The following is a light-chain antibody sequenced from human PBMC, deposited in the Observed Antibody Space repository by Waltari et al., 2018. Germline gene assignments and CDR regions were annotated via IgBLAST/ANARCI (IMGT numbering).Light chain of an antibody. CDR1: QDISNY. J-gene: IGKJ2*01. V-gene: IGKV1-33*01. CDR2: DAS. CDR3: QQYDNLPLYT. Sequence: DIQMTQSPSSLSASVGDRVTITCQASQDISNYLNWYQQKPGKAPKLLIYDASNLETGGPSRFSGSGSGTDFTFTISSLQPEDIATYYCQQYDNLPLYTVGQGTKLEIK.